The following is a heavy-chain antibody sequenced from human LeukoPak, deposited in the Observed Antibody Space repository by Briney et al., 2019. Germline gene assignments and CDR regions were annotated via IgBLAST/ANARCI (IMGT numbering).Heavy chain of an antibody. CDR3: ARGRDIVVVPAAIFPPYMDV. D-gene: IGHD2-2*02. V-gene: IGHV4-59*01. J-gene: IGHJ6*03. CDR2: IYYSGST. Sequence: PSETLSLTCTVSGGSISSYYWSWIRQPPGKGLEWIGYIYYSGSTNYNPSLKSRVSISVDTSKNQFSLKLSSVTAADTAVYYCARGRDIVVVPAAIFPPYMDVWGKGTTVTVSS. CDR1: GGSISSYY.